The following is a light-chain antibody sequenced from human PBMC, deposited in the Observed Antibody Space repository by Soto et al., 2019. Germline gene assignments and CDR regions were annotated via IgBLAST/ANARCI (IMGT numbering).Light chain of an antibody. J-gene: IGLJ7*01. CDR1: SSNIGAGFE. Sequence: QSVLTQPPSVSGAPGHRVTISCSGGSSNIGAGFEVHWYQQFPGRAPKLLIFGNSNRPSGVSDRFSGSKSGTSASLAISGLQAEDEADYHCQSYDNSLSGMVFGGGTQLTVL. V-gene: IGLV1-40*01. CDR3: QSYDNSLSGMV. CDR2: GNS.